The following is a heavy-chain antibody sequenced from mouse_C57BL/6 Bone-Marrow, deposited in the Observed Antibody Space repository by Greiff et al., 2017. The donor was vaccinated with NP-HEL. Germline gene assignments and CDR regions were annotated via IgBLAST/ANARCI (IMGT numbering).Heavy chain of an antibody. CDR2: INPNNGGT. V-gene: IGHV1-26*01. Sequence: VQLQQSGPELVKPGASVKISCKASGYTFTDYYMNWVKQSHGKSLEWIGDINPNNGGTSYNQKFKGKATLTVDKSSSTAYMELRSLTSEDSAVYYCAIGEWDYWGQGTTLTVSS. CDR1: GYTFTDYY. J-gene: IGHJ2*01. D-gene: IGHD1-3*01. CDR3: AIGEWDY.